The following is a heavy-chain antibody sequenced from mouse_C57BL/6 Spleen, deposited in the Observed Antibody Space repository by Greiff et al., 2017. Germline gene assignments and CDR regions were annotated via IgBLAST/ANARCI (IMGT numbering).Heavy chain of an antibody. CDR2: INPSNGGT. D-gene: IGHD3-2*02. CDR3: ARSSGYVAWFAY. CDR1: GYTFTSYW. Sequence: VQLQQPGTELVKPGASVKLSCKASGYTFTSYWMHWVKQRPGQGLEWIGNINPSNGGTNYNEKFKSKATLTVDTSSSTAYMQLSSLTSEVSAVDSCARSSGYVAWFAYWGQGTLVTVAA. J-gene: IGHJ3*01. V-gene: IGHV1-53*01.